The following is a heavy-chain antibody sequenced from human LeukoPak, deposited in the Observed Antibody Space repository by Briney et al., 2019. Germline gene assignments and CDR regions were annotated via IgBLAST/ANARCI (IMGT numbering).Heavy chain of an antibody. CDR3: ARGVSDADY. J-gene: IGHJ4*02. CDR2: INHSGST. V-gene: IGHV4-34*01. CDR1: GGSFSGYY. Sequence: SETLSLTCAVYGGSFSGYYWGWIRQPPGKGLEWIGEINHSGSTNYNPSLKSRVTISVDTSKNQFSLKLSSVTAADTAVYYCARGVSDADYWGQGTLVTVSS.